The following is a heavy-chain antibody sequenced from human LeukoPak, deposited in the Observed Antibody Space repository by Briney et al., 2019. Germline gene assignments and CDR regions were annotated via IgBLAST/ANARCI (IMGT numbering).Heavy chain of an antibody. CDR3: ARAHHSSGWFLPYYFDY. Sequence: GGSLRLSCAASGYTVSSNYMSWVRQAPGKGLEWVSVIYSGGSTYYADSVKGRFTISRDNSKNTLYLQMNSLRAEDTAVYYCARAHHSSGWFLPYYFDYWGQGTLVTVSS. CDR2: IYSGGST. D-gene: IGHD6-19*01. V-gene: IGHV3-66*01. J-gene: IGHJ4*02. CDR1: GYTVSSNY.